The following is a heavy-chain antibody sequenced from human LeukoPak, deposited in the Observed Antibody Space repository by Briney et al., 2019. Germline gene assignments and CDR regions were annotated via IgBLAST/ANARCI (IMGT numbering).Heavy chain of an antibody. J-gene: IGHJ4*02. CDR1: GFTFSTYA. V-gene: IGHV3-23*01. CDR2: ISGGGGST. D-gene: IGHD3/OR15-3a*01. Sequence: PGGSLRLSCAASGFTFSTYAMSWVRQAPGKGLEWVSAISGGGGSTYYADSVKGRFTISRDNSVDTLYLQLTSLRVEDTAVYYCAKVATWTYFDSWGQGTLVTVSS. CDR3: AKVATWTYFDS.